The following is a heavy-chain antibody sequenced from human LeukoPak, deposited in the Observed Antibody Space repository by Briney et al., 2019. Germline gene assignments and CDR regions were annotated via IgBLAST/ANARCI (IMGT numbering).Heavy chain of an antibody. CDR1: GGSISSYY. CDR2: IYYSGST. Sequence: SETLSLTCTVSGGSISSYYWSWIRQPPGKGLEWIGYIYYSGSTNYNPSLKSRVTISVDTSKNQFSLKLSSVTAADTAVYYCAREGGSSWYPDYWGQGTLVTVSP. V-gene: IGHV4-59*01. D-gene: IGHD6-13*01. CDR3: AREGGSSWYPDY. J-gene: IGHJ4*02.